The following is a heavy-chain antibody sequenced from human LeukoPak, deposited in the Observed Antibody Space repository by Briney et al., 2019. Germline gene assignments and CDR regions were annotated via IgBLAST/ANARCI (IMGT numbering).Heavy chain of an antibody. CDR2: IIPIFGTA. CDR1: GGTFSSYA. D-gene: IGHD3-10*01. J-gene: IGHJ4*02. Sequence: SVKVSCKASGGTFSSYAISWVRQAPGQGLEWMGGIIPIFGTANYAQKFQGRVTITTDESTSTAYMELSSLRSEDTAVYYCARVLDYYVSGTYGFDYWGQGTLVTVSS. CDR3: ARVLDYYVSGTYGFDY. V-gene: IGHV1-69*05.